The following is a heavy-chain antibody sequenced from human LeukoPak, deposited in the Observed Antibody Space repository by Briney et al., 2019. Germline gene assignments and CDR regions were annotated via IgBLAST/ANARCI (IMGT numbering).Heavy chain of an antibody. CDR3: ARSITIGLSYYFDY. J-gene: IGHJ4*02. CDR2: IYYSGNT. Sequence: SETLSLTCTVSGGSVSSYYWSWIRQPPGKGREWIGYIYYSGNTNYNPSLKSRVTVSVDTSRNQFSLKLSSVTAADTAVYYCARSITIGLSYYFDYWGQGTLVTVSS. V-gene: IGHV4-59*08. D-gene: IGHD3-9*01. CDR1: GGSVSSYY.